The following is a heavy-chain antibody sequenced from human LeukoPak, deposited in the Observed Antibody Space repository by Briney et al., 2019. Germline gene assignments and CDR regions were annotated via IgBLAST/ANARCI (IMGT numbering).Heavy chain of an antibody. V-gene: IGHV3-74*01. CDR1: GFTFSSYS. Sequence: GGSLRLSCAASGFTFSSYSMNWVRQAPGKGLVWVSRINNDGSSTSYSDSVKGRFTISRDNAKSTLYLQMNSLTAEDTAVYYCAREPAYCGGDCLFDYWGQGTLVTVSS. CDR3: AREPAYCGGDCLFDY. J-gene: IGHJ4*02. CDR2: INNDGSST. D-gene: IGHD2-21*01.